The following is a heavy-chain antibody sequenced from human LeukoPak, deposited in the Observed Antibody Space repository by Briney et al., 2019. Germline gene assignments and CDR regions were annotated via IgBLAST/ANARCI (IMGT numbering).Heavy chain of an antibody. D-gene: IGHD2-15*01. J-gene: IGHJ3*02. V-gene: IGHV4-39*01. CDR3: ARHGPGPHGGVADDAFDI. Sequence: SETLSLTCTVSGGSISSSTYSTTYYWGWIRQPPGKGLEWIGSITYSGTTHYNASLKSRVTISVDTSKNQFSLRLSSVTAADTAVYFCARHGPGPHGGVADDAFDIWGQGTMVTVSS. CDR2: ITYSGTT. CDR1: GGSISSSTYSTTYY.